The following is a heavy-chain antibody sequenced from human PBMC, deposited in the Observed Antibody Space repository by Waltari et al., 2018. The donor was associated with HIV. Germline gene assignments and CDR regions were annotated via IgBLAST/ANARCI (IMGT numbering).Heavy chain of an antibody. J-gene: IGHJ6*02. CDR2: IYHSGAA. Sequence: QVQLQQWGAGLLKPSETLSLTCAVYGGSFSGYSWTGIRQPPGKGLQWIAEIYHSGAANYNPYLKSRVTISVDTSKNQFSLKLRSVTAADTAVYYCARLRWDASFYYGLDVWGQGTTVTVSS. V-gene: IGHV4-34*02. CDR3: ARLRWDASFYYGLDV. D-gene: IGHD4-17*01. CDR1: GGSFSGYS.